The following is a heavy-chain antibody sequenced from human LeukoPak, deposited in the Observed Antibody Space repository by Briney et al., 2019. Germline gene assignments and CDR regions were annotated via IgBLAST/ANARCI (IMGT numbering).Heavy chain of an antibody. CDR3: ARVSYRCSSTSCYVMMGEAFDP. J-gene: IGHJ5*02. CDR2: IIPIFGTA. CDR1: GGTFSSYA. V-gene: IGHV1-69*13. D-gene: IGHD2-2*01. Sequence: SVKVSCKASGGTFSSYAISWVRQAPGQGLEWMGGIIPIFGTANYAQKFQGRVTITADESTSTAYMELSSLRSEDTAVYYCARVSYRCSSTSCYVMMGEAFDPWGQGTLVTVSS.